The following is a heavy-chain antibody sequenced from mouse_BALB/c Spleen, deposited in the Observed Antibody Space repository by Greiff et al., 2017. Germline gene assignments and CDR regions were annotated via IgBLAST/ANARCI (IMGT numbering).Heavy chain of an antibody. CDR2: ISSGSSTI. J-gene: IGHJ2*01. V-gene: IGHV5-17*02. CDR1: GFTLSSFG. CDR3: ARSGRYDGCDY. Sequence: EVQVVESGGGLVQPGGSRKLSCAASGFTLSSFGMHWVRQAPEKGLEWVAYISSGSSTIYYADTVKGRCTISRDNPKNTLFLQMTSLRSEDTAMYYCARSGRYDGCDYWGQGTTLTVSS. D-gene: IGHD2-14*01.